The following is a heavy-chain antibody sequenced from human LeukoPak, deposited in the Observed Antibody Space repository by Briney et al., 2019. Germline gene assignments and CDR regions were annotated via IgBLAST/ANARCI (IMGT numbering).Heavy chain of an antibody. V-gene: IGHV3-9*01. Sequence: PGGSLRLSCAASGFTFDDYAMHWVRQAPGKGLEWVSGISWNSGSIGYADSVKGRFTISRDNAKNSLYLQMNSLRAEDTALYYCAKENGYSSGRGNYFDYWGQGTLVTVSS. CDR1: GFTFDDYA. CDR3: AKENGYSSGRGNYFDY. D-gene: IGHD6-19*01. CDR2: ISWNSGSI. J-gene: IGHJ4*02.